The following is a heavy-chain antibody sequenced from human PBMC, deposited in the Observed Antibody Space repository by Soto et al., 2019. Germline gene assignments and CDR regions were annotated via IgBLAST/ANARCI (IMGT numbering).Heavy chain of an antibody. CDR1: GFTFSDHY. V-gene: IGHV3-72*01. D-gene: IGHD3-10*01. J-gene: IGHJ4*02. CDR2: TRNRANGYTT. Sequence: EVQLVESGGGLVRPGGSLRLSCVASGFTFSDHYMDWVRQAPAKGLEWVGRTRNRANGYTTEYAASVKGRFIISRDDSKNSLYLQMNSLKTEDTAVYYCARAFYGSGSYSLDYWGQGALVTVSS. CDR3: ARAFYGSGSYSLDY.